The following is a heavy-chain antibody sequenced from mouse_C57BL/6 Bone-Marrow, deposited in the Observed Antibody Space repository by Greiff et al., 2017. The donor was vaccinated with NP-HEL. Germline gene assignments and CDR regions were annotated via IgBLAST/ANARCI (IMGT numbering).Heavy chain of an antibody. CDR2: IYPRSGNT. CDR1: GYTFTSYG. CDR3: AREGGYGNYGFAY. V-gene: IGHV1-81*01. Sequence: QVQLKESGAELARPGASVKLSCKASGYTFTSYGISWVKQRTGQGLEWIGEIYPRSGNTYYNEKFKGKATLTADKSSSTAYMELRSLTSEDSAVYFGAREGGYGNYGFAYWGQGTLVTVSA. D-gene: IGHD2-1*01. J-gene: IGHJ3*01.